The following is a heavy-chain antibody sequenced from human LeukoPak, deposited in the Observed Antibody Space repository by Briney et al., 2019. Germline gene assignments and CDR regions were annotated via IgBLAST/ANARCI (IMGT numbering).Heavy chain of an antibody. J-gene: IGHJ4*02. Sequence: TGRSLRLSCAASGFIFSNYAMTWARLTPGKGLEWVSAISGSGGTTYYADSVKGRFTISRDSSTNTLYLQLSSLRAEDTAIYYCARGGSVFAYFFDYWGQGTLVTVSS. V-gene: IGHV3-23*01. D-gene: IGHD3-10*01. CDR3: ARGGSVFAYFFDY. CDR2: ISGSGGTT. CDR1: GFIFSNYA.